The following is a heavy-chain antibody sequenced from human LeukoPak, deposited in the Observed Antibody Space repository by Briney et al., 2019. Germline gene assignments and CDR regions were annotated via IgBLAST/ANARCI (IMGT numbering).Heavy chain of an antibody. J-gene: IGHJ6*02. CDR3: ARSADSSGWIYYYYYGMDV. Sequence: PSETLSLTCTVSGGSISSDSYYWAWIRQPPGKGLEWIGYIYYSGSTNYNPSLKSRVTISVDTSKNQFSLKLSSVTAADTAVYYCARSADSSGWIYYYYYGMDVWGQGTTVTVSS. D-gene: IGHD6-19*01. CDR2: IYYSGST. CDR1: GGSISSDSYY. V-gene: IGHV4-61*01.